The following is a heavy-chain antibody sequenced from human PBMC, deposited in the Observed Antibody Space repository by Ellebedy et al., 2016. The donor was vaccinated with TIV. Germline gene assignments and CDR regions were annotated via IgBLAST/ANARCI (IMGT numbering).Heavy chain of an antibody. D-gene: IGHD3-10*01. CDR2: ISAYNGNT. CDR3: ASVRADSGRASSFDY. Sequence: ASVKVSXKASSYTFTSYGISWVRQAPGQGLEWMGWISAYNGNTNYAQKLQGRVTMTTDTSTSTAYMELRSLRSDDTAVYYCASVRADSGRASSFDYWGQGTLVTVSS. CDR1: SYTFTSYG. J-gene: IGHJ4*02. V-gene: IGHV1-18*04.